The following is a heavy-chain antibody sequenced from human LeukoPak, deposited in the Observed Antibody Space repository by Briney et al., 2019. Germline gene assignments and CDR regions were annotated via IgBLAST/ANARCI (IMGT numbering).Heavy chain of an antibody. CDR3: ARVRDGYNDAYDL. CDR2: ISAYNGNT. CDR1: GYTFTSYG. J-gene: IGHJ3*01. Sequence: GASVKVSCKASGYTFTSYGITWVRQAPGQGLEWMGWISAYNGNTNYAQKVQGRVTMTTDTSTSTAYMELRSLRSDDTAMYYCARVRDGYNDAYDLWGQGTMVTVSS. D-gene: IGHD5-24*01. V-gene: IGHV1-18*01.